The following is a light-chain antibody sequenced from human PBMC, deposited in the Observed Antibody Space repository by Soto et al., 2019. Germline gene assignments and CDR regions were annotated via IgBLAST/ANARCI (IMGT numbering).Light chain of an antibody. Sequence: DIQMTQSPSSLSASVGDRVTITCRASQSISNYLHWYQQKPGEAPKLLMYAASSLQSGVPSRFSGSGSGTDFTLTISSLQPEDFATYYCLQSYVIPLTFGQGTEVTTK. V-gene: IGKV1-39*01. CDR2: AAS. CDR3: LQSYVIPLT. J-gene: IGKJ1*01. CDR1: QSISNY.